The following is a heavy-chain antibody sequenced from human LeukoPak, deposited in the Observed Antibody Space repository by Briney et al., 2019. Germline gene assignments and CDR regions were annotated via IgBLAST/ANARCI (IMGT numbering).Heavy chain of an antibody. CDR2: TYYRSKWNN. CDR1: GDTVSSNSAA. D-gene: IGHD2-15*01. V-gene: IGHV6-1*01. J-gene: IGHJ4*02. CDR3: ASDFCSGGSCYWRFDY. Sequence: SQTLSLTCAISGDTVSSNSAAWNWIRQSPSRGLEWLGRTYYRSKWNNDYAVSVKSRITINPDTSKNQFSLQQNSVTPEDTAVYYCASDFCSGGSCYWRFDYWGQGTLVTVSS.